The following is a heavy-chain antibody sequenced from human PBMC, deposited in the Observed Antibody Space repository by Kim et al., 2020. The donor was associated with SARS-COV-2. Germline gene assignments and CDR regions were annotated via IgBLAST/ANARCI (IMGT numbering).Heavy chain of an antibody. D-gene: IGHD5-12*01. Sequence: NYKPSLKSRVTISVDTSKNQFSLKLSSVTAADTAVYYCARAKWLRLGLDYWGQGTLVTVSS. J-gene: IGHJ4*02. V-gene: IGHV4-34*01. CDR3: ARAKWLRLGLDY.